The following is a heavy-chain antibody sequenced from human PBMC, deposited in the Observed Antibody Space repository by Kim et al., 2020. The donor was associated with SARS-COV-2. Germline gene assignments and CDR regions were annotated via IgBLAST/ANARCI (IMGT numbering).Heavy chain of an antibody. J-gene: IGHJ6*02. D-gene: IGHD3-10*01. Sequence: ADPVKGRFTTARDNAKNSLYLQMNSLRDEDTAVYYCARDGGHYYYYGMDVWGQGTTVTVSS. V-gene: IGHV3-48*02. CDR3: ARDGGHYYYYGMDV.